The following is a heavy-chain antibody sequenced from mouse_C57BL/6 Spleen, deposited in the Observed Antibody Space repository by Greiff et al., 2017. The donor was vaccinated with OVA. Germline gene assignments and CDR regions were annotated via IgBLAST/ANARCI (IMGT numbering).Heavy chain of an antibody. CDR1: GFSLTSYG. V-gene: IGHV2-2*01. CDR3: ARNSGSTYGGFFDY. CDR2: IWSGGST. D-gene: IGHD5-1*01. Sequence: QVHVKQSGPGLVQPSQSLSITCTVSGFSLTSYGVHWVRQSPGKGLEWLGVIWSGGSTDYNAAFISRLSISKDNSKSQVFFKMNSLQADDTAIYYCARNSGSTYGGFFDYWGQGTTLTVSS. J-gene: IGHJ2*01.